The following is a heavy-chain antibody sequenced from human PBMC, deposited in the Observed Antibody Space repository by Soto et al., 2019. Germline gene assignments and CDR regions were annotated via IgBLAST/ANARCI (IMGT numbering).Heavy chain of an antibody. CDR1: GFTYDNYA. D-gene: IGHD2-21*02. J-gene: IGHJ4*02. Sequence: PGGSLRLSCAASGFTYDNYAMGWVRQAPGKGLEWVSAISSSGYSAHYADSVKGRFTISRDNSRNTMFLQMNKLSAEDTAVYYCAKGSVVVAAKFDSWGQGAQVTVSS. CDR3: AKGSVVVAAKFDS. V-gene: IGHV3-23*01. CDR2: ISSSGYSA.